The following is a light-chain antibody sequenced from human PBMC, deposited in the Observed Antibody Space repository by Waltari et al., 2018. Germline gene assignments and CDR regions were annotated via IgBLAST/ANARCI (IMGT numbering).Light chain of an antibody. CDR1: GSDIGSFNL. J-gene: IGLJ1*01. V-gene: IGLV2-18*02. Sequence: QSALTQPPSVSGSPGQSVTISCPGTGSDIGSFNLVSWYQQSPGTAPRLMIYEVNSRPSGVPDRFSGSKSGNTASLTISGLQAEDEADYYCSSYTTSTTQVFGTGTKVTVL. CDR3: SSYTTSTTQV. CDR2: EVN.